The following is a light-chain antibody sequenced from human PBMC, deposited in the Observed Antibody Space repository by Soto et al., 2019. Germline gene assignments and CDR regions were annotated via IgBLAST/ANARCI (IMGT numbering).Light chain of an antibody. J-gene: IGKJ4*01. CDR1: QSLLQSNGNNY. V-gene: IGKV2-28*01. CDR3: KAVSQTPPT. Sequence: DIVMTQSPLSLPVTPGETASISCRSSQSLLQSNGNNYLGWFVQKPGQSPQLLIYLGSSRASGVPDRFSTSGSGTDFDIKIRRVEAEDVGIYYCKAVSQTPPTFGGGTKVEIK. CDR2: LGS.